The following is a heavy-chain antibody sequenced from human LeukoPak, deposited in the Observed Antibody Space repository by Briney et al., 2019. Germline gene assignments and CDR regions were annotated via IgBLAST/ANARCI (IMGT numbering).Heavy chain of an antibody. J-gene: IGHJ4*02. Sequence: SQTLSLTCTVSGGSISSGGYYWSWIRQPPGKGLEWIGYIYHSGSTYYNPSLKSRVTISVDTSKNQFSLKLSSVTAADTAVYYCARQIPDDFWSGYLYYFDYWGQGTLVTVSS. CDR3: ARQIPDDFWSGYLYYFDY. CDR2: IYHSGST. D-gene: IGHD3-3*01. V-gene: IGHV4-30-2*03. CDR1: GGSISSGGYY.